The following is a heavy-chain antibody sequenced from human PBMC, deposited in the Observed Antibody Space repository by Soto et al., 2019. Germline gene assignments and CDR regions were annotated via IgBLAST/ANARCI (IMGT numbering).Heavy chain of an antibody. V-gene: IGHV2-5*02. J-gene: IGHJ6*02. CDR2: IYWDDDK. CDR3: VQSRCGGDCLQSYSSHSYYGLDV. Sequence: FGPTLVNPTQTLTLTCTFSGLSLSTTGVGVGWIRQPPGKALEWLALIYWDDDKRYSPSLKSRLTITKDTSKNQVVLTMTNMDPVDTATYYCVQSRCGGDCLQSYSSHSYYGLDVWGQGT. D-gene: IGHD2-21*02. CDR1: GLSLSTTGVG.